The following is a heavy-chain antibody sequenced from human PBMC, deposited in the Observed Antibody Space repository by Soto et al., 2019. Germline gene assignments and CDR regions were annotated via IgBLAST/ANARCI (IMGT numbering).Heavy chain of an antibody. CDR1: GGTFSSYA. D-gene: IGHD3-3*02. J-gene: IGHJ5*02. Sequence: QVQLVQSGAEVKKPGSSVKVSCKASGGTFSSYAISWVRQAPGQGLEWMGGIIPIFGTANYAQKFQGRVTSTAVESTGTAYMERSSLSFADTAVYYCAGVLIFGVVQNGFDPWGQGSLVTVSS. CDR3: AGVLIFGVVQNGFDP. CDR2: IIPIFGTA. V-gene: IGHV1-69*01.